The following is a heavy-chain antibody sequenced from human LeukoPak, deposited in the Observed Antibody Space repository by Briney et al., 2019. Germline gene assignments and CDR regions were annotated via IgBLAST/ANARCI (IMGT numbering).Heavy chain of an antibody. CDR3: AGASGYVVYYFDY. J-gene: IGHJ4*02. CDR1: GGSFSGYY. D-gene: IGHD3-3*01. V-gene: IGHV4-34*01. Sequence: SETLSLTCAVYGGSFSGYYWSWVRQPPGKGLEWIGEINHSGSTNYNPSPKSRGTISADTAKNQSSLKLSSVTAADTAVYYCAGASGYVVYYFDYWGQGTLVTVSS. CDR2: INHSGST.